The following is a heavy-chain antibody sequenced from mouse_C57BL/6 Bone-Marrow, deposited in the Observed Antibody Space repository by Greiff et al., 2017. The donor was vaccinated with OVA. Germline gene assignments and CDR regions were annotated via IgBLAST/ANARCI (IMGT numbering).Heavy chain of an antibody. Sequence: VQLQQPGAELVMPGASVKLSCKASGYTFTSYWMHWVKQRPGQGLEWIGEIDPSDSYTNYNQKFKGKSTLTVDKSSSTAYMQLSSLTSEDSAVYYCARGGLYYGSSYWYFDVWGTGTTVTVSS. V-gene: IGHV1-69*01. CDR3: ARGGLYYGSSYWYFDV. CDR2: IDPSDSYT. J-gene: IGHJ1*03. CDR1: GYTFTSYW. D-gene: IGHD1-1*01.